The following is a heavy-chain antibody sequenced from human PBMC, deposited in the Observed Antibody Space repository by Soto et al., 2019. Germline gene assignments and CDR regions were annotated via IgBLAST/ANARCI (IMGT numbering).Heavy chain of an antibody. CDR3: ARRYGGTFDY. V-gene: IGHV4-59*08. CDR2: IYYSGST. J-gene: IGHJ4*02. CDR1: GGSISSYY. Sequence: SETLSLTCTVSGGSISSYYCSWIRQPPGKGLEWIGYIYYSGSTNYNPSLKSRVTISVDTSKNQFSLKLSSVTAADTAVYYCARRYGGTFDYWGQGTLVTVSS. D-gene: IGHD2-15*01.